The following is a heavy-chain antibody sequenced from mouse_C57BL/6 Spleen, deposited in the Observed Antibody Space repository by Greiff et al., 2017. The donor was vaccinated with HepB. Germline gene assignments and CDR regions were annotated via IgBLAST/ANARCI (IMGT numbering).Heavy chain of an antibody. CDR2: ISSGSSTI. D-gene: IGHD2-4*01. Sequence: DVMLVESGGGLVKPGGSLKLSCAASGFTFSDYGMHWVCQAPEKGLEWVAYISSGSSTIYYADTVKGRFTISRDNAKNTLFLQMTSLRSEDTAMYYCARNYDYDYYAMDYWGQGTSVTVSS. CDR1: GFTFSDYG. CDR3: ARNYDYDYYAMDY. V-gene: IGHV5-17*01. J-gene: IGHJ4*01.